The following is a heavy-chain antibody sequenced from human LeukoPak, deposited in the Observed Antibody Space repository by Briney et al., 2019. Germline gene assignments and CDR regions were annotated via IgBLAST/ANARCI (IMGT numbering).Heavy chain of an antibody. Sequence: SETLSLTCTVSGGSISSYYWSWIRQPAGKGLEWIGRIYTSGSTNYNPSLKSRVTMSVDTSKNQFSLKLSSVTAADTAVYYCARVVQQLAPPYYYYYYMDVWGKGTTVTVSS. CDR2: IYTSGST. V-gene: IGHV4-4*07. J-gene: IGHJ6*03. D-gene: IGHD6-13*01. CDR3: ARVVQQLAPPYYYYYYMDV. CDR1: GGSISSYY.